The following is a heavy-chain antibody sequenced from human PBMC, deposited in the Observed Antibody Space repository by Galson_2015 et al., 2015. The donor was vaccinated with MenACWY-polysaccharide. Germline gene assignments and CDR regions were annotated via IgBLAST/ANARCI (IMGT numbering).Heavy chain of an antibody. D-gene: IGHD1-26*01. CDR3: ARVEKYSGSFYILY. J-gene: IGHJ4*02. CDR1: GYSISSGYY. Sequence: SETLSLTCAVSGYSISSGYYWGWIRQPPGKGLEWIGSIYHSGTTYYNPSLKSRVTISVDTSKNQFSLKLSSVTAADTAVYYCARVEKYSGSFYILYWGQGTLVTVSS. CDR2: IYHSGTT. V-gene: IGHV4-38-2*01.